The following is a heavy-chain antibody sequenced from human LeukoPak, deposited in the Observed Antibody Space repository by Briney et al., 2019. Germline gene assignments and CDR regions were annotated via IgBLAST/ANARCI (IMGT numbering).Heavy chain of an antibody. V-gene: IGHV1-2*02. CDR3: AREVVATDQGNWFDP. J-gene: IGHJ5*02. CDR1: GDTFTGYY. CDR2: INPNSGGT. D-gene: IGHD5-12*01. Sequence: ASVKVSCKASGDTFTGYYMHWVRQAPGQGLEWMGWINPNSGGTNYAQKFQGRVTMTRDTSISTAYMELSRLRSDDTAVYYCAREVVATDQGNWFDPWGQGTLVTVSS.